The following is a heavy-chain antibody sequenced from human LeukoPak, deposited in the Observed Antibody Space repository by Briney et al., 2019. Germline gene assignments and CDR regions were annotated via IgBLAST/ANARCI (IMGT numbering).Heavy chain of an antibody. Sequence: GASVKVSCKASGYTFTNYYIHWVRQAPGQGLEWMGIINPSGGSTSYAQKFQGRVTMTRDTSTSTVYMELSSLRSEDTAVYYCARVGCSSTSCYPYYMDVWGKGTTVTVSS. D-gene: IGHD2-2*01. CDR2: INPSGGST. J-gene: IGHJ6*03. CDR1: GYTFTNYY. CDR3: ARVGCSSTSCYPYYMDV. V-gene: IGHV1-46*01.